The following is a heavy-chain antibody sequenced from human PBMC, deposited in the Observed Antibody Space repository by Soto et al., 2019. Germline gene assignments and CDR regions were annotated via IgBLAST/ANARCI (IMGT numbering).Heavy chain of an antibody. CDR2: IIPIFGIA. Sequence: ASVKVSCKASGGTFSSYAISWVRQAPGQGLEWMGGIIPIFGIANYAQKFQGRVTITADKYTSTAYMELSSLRSEDTAVYYCARDLGSSSYYYYYYYMDVWGKGTTVTVSS. CDR3: ARDLGSSSYYYYYYYMDV. D-gene: IGHD6-6*01. V-gene: IGHV1-69*10. J-gene: IGHJ6*03. CDR1: GGTFSSYA.